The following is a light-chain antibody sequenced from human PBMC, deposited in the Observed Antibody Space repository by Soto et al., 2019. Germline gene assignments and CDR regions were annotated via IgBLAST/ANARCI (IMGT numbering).Light chain of an antibody. V-gene: IGLV2-11*01. CDR3: FSYEGTYTSYV. CDR2: DVT. J-gene: IGLJ1*01. Sequence: QSVLTQPSSVSGSPGQSVTISCTGTSSDIGGYYYVSWYQQHPGKAPKLMIYDVTKRPSGVPDRFSASKSGITASLTISGLQAEDEADYYCFSYEGTYTSYVFGTGTKVTVL. CDR1: SSDIGGYYY.